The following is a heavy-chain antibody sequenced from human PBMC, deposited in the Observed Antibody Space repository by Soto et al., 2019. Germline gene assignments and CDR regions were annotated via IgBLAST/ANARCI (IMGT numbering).Heavy chain of an antibody. D-gene: IGHD2-2*01. J-gene: IGHJ6*03. CDR2: MNPNSGNT. CDR3: ARGIPAAILIYYYYYYMDV. CDR1: GYTFTSYD. V-gene: IGHV1-8*01. Sequence: ASVKVSCKASGYTFTSYDINWLRQATGQGLEWMGWMNPNSGNTGYAQKFQGRVTMTRNTSISTAYMELSSLRSEDTAVYYCARGIPAAILIYYYYYYMDVWGKGTTVTVSS.